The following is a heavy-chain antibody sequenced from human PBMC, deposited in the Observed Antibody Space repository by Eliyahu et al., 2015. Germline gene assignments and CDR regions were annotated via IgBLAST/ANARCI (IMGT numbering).Heavy chain of an antibody. J-gene: IGHJ6*02. V-gene: IGHV3-30*18. Sequence: QVQLVESGGGVVQPGRSLXLXXXASGFXFSXXGIHWVRQAPGKGLEWVAVISDDGSNKYYADSVKGRFTISRDNSKNTLYLQMNNLRAEDTAVYYCAKSYSTSWYYDYGMDVWGQGTTVTVSS. CDR1: GFXFSXXG. CDR3: AKSYSTSWYYDYGMDV. CDR2: ISDDGSNK. D-gene: IGHD6-13*01.